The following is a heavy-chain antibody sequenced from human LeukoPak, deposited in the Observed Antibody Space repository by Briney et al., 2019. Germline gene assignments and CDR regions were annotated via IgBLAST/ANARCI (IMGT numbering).Heavy chain of an antibody. J-gene: IGHJ4*02. Sequence: SETLSLTCTVSGVSTTNGIYYWAWVRQPPGKGLEWIGSVHNVGSTYYNLSLRSRVTMSIDTSKNQFSLRLNSVTAADTAVYYCARHAEYNSGWHFYLDHWGQGILVTVSS. CDR3: ARHAEYNSGWHFYLDH. CDR1: GVSTTNGIYY. CDR2: VHNVGST. D-gene: IGHD6-19*01. V-gene: IGHV4-39*01.